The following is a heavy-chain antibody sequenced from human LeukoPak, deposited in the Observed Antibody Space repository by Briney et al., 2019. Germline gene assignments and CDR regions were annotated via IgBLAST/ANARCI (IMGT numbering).Heavy chain of an antibody. V-gene: IGHV7-4-1*02. CDR3: ARERVVSNFDY. J-gene: IGHJ4*02. CDR1: GYTFTSYA. D-gene: IGHD6-6*01. Sequence: ASVKVSCKASGYTFTSYAIHWVRQAPGQGLEWMGWINTNTGNPTYAQGFTGRFVFSLDTSVSTAYLQISSLKAADTAVYYCARERVVSNFDYWGQGTLVTVSS. CDR2: INTNTGNP.